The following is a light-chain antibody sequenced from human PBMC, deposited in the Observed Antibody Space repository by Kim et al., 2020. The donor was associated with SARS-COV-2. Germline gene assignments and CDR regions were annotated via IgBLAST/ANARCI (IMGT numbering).Light chain of an antibody. Sequence: GQSITISCTGTSSDVGNYNLVSWYQQHPGKAPKLIIYEVSKRPSGVSNRFSGSKSGNTASLTISGLQAEDEADYYCCSYAGSSTDVFGTGTKVTVL. CDR2: EVS. CDR1: SSDVGNYNL. CDR3: CSYAGSSTDV. J-gene: IGLJ1*01. V-gene: IGLV2-23*02.